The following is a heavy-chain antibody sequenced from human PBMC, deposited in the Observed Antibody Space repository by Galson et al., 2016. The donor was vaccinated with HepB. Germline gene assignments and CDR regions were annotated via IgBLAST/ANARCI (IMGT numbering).Heavy chain of an antibody. Sequence: SLRLSCAASGFTFSASGMHWVRQAPGKGPEWLAVISFDGNNKFYADSVKGRFTISRDNSNNTLHLQMQSLRVEDTALYYCARDSFCTWTSCYPYYFDFWGQGTLVAVSS. J-gene: IGHJ4*02. CDR3: ARDSFCTWTSCYPYYFDF. V-gene: IGHV3-30*03. D-gene: IGHD2-2*01. CDR2: ISFDGNNK. CDR1: GFTFSASG.